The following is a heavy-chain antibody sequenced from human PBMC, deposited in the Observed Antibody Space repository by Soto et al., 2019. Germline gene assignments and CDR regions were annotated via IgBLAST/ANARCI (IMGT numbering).Heavy chain of an antibody. CDR3: ARGVDAGVDV. D-gene: IGHD1-1*01. CDR1: GYTFTSYD. Sequence: ASVKVSCKASGYTFTSYDINWVRQATGQGLEWMGWMSPNSGATGYAQKFQGRVTMTRDTSISTAYMELSNLRSEDTAIYYCARGVDAGVDVWGQGTTVTVSS. CDR2: MSPNSGAT. J-gene: IGHJ6*02. V-gene: IGHV1-8*01.